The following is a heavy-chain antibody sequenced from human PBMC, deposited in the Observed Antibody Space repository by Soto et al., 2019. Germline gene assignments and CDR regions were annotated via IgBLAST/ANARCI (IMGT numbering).Heavy chain of an antibody. CDR2: ISSSSSYI. CDR1: GFTFSSYS. J-gene: IGHJ4*02. CDR3: ARVYSSSSPFDY. V-gene: IGHV3-21*01. D-gene: IGHD6-6*01. Sequence: PGGSLRLSCAASGFTFSSYSMNWVRQAPGKGLEWVSSISSSSSYIYYADSVKGRFTISRDNAKNSLYLQMNSLIAEDTAVYYCARVYSSSSPFDYWGQGTLVTVSS.